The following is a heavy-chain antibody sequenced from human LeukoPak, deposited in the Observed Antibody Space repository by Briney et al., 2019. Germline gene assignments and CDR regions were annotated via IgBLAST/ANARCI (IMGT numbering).Heavy chain of an antibody. V-gene: IGHV3-23*01. CDR3: AKIGANIGF. D-gene: IGHD4/OR15-4a*01. CDR2: INGGGGST. CDR1: GFTFSSYG. J-gene: IGHJ4*02. Sequence: GGTLRLSCAASGFTFSSYGMSWVRQAPGKGLDWVSSINGGGGSTYYADSVKGRFTISRDNSKNTLYLQMNSLRAEDTAVYYCAKIGANIGFWGQGTLVTVSS.